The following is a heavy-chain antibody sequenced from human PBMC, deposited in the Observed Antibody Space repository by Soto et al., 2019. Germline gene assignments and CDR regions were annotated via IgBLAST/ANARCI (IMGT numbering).Heavy chain of an antibody. D-gene: IGHD6-6*01. J-gene: IGHJ6*02. Sequence: PGESLKISCKGSGYSFTSYWISWVRQMPGKGLEWMGRIDPSDSYTNYSPSFQGHVTISADKSISTAYLQWSSLKASDTAMYYCARHPVSSIAARYYYYGMEVWGQGTTLDVSS. CDR2: IDPSDSYT. V-gene: IGHV5-10-1*01. CDR3: ARHPVSSIAARYYYYGMEV. CDR1: GYSFTSYW.